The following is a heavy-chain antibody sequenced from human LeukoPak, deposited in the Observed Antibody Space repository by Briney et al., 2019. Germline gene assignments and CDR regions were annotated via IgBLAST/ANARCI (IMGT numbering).Heavy chain of an antibody. V-gene: IGHV1-69*13. Sequence: SVKVSCKASGGTFSSYAISWVRQAPGQGLEWMGGIIPIFGTANYAQKFQGRVTITADESTSTAYMELSRLRSDDTAVYYCARGDKNGYYYYYMDVWGKGTTVTISS. CDR2: IIPIFGTA. CDR3: ARGDKNGYYYYYMDV. CDR1: GGTFSSYA. J-gene: IGHJ6*03.